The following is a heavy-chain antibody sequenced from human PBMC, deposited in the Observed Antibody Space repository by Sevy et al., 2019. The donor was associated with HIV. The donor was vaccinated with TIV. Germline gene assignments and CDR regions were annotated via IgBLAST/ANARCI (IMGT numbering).Heavy chain of an antibody. CDR3: ARAVLEISTWRSDY. CDR1: GFTFSSYR. CDR2: ISSNSAYI. J-gene: IGHJ4*02. D-gene: IGHD1-1*01. Sequence: GGSLRLSCAASGFTFSSYRMTWVRQAPGKGLEWVSCISSNSAYINYADSVKGRFTISRDNAKNLLYLQMDSPRAEDTAVYDCARAVLEISTWRSDYWGQGTLVTVSS. V-gene: IGHV3-21*01.